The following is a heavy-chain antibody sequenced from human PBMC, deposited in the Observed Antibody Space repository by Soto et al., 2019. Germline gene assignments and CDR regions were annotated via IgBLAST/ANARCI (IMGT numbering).Heavy chain of an antibody. CDR3: ARGRGGGSEYFSDY. D-gene: IGHD2-15*01. CDR1: GYTFTRYN. J-gene: IGHJ4*02. V-gene: IGHV1-46*01. Sequence: ASVKVSCKASGYTFTRYNVHWVRQAPGQGLEWMAIINPSGGTTYYVQKFEGRVTLTTDTSTSTVYMELSSLRSDDTAVYYCARGRGGGSEYFSDYWGQGTLVTVSS. CDR2: INPSGGTT.